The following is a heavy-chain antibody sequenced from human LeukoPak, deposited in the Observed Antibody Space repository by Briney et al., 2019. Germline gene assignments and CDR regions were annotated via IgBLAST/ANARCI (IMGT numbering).Heavy chain of an antibody. CDR2: ISTTSTYI. J-gene: IGHJ4*02. Sequence: GGSLRLSCAASGFTFSDYSMNWVRQAPGKGLEWVSSISTTSTYIYYADSVKGRFTISRDNARNSLYLEVNSLRAEDTAIYYCSKTPGDLWSWYDYWGQGTLVTVSS. CDR3: SKTPGDLWSWYDY. D-gene: IGHD3-10*01. V-gene: IGHV3-21*01. CDR1: GFTFSDYS.